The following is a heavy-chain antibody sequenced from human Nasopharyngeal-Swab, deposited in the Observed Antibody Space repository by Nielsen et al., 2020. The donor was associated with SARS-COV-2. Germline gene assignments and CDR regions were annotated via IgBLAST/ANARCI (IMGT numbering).Heavy chain of an antibody. CDR1: GFTFSSYW. D-gene: IGHD3-22*01. Sequence: GGSLRLSCAASGFTFSSYWMSWVRQAPGKGLEWVANIKQDGSEKFHVDSVKGRFTISRDNAKNSLYLQMNSLRAEDTAVYYCARGDYYDSSGDYVDAFDIWGQGTMVTVS. J-gene: IGHJ3*02. CDR3: ARGDYYDSSGDYVDAFDI. V-gene: IGHV3-7*03. CDR2: IKQDGSEK.